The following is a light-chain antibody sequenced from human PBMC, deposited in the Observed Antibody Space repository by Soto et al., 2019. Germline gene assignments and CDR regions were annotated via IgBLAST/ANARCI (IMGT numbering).Light chain of an antibody. CDR1: QTVSSNY. Sequence: DIVLTQSPGTLCLSPGERATLSCRASQTVSSNYLAWYQQTPGHAPRLLIYGASSRATGIPDRFSGSGSGTDFTLTISRLEPEDFAVYYCQHYAASPWAFGPGTKVEI. V-gene: IGKV3-20*01. CDR3: QHYAASPWA. CDR2: GAS. J-gene: IGKJ1*01.